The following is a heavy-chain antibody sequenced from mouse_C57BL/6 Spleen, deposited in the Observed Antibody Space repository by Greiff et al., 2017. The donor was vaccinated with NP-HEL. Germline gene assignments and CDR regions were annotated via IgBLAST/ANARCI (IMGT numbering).Heavy chain of an antibody. J-gene: IGHJ1*03. CDR2: IYPGSGST. CDR1: GYTFTSYW. Sequence: VQLQQPGAELVKPGASVKMSCKASGYTFTSYWITWVKQRPGQGLEWLGDIYPGSGSTNYNEKFKSKATLTVDTSSSTAYMQLSSLTSEDSAVYYCARSLGSRWYFGVWGTGTTVTVSS. CDR3: ARSLGSRWYFGV. V-gene: IGHV1-55*01. D-gene: IGHD1-1*01.